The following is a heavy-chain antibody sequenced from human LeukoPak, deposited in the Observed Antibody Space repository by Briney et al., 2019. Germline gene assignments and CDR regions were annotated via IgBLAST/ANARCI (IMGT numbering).Heavy chain of an antibody. CDR3: ARLSYDSSGSPSHFGY. D-gene: IGHD3-22*01. V-gene: IGHV4-39*01. CDR1: GGSISSSSYY. CDR2: IYYSGGT. J-gene: IGHJ4*02. Sequence: KSSETLSLTCTASGGSISSSSYYWGWIRQPPGKGLEWIGSIYYSGGTYYNPSLKSRVTISVDTSKNQFSLKLSSVTAADTAVYYCARLSYDSSGSPSHFGYWGQGTLVTVSS.